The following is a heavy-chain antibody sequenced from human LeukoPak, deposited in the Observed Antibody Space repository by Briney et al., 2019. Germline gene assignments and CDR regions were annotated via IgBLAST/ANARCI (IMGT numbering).Heavy chain of an antibody. CDR1: GFTFSAAW. D-gene: IGHD2-21*02. J-gene: IGHJ4*02. CDR2: IKSKNAGGTT. Sequence: GGSLRLSCAGYGFTFSAAWVNWVRQPPGKGLEWVGLIKSKNAGGTTDYTAPVKGRFTMSRDDSKNTVYLQINSLKTEDTAVYYCTTGFGGDYGGWGQGTLVTVSS. V-gene: IGHV3-15*01. CDR3: TTGFGGDYGG.